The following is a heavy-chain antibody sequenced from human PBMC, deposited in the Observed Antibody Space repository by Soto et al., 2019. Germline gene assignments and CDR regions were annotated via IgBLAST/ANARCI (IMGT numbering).Heavy chain of an antibody. CDR2: IKSKTDGGTT. Sequence: GGSLRLSCAASGFTFSNAWMNWVRQAPGKGLEWVGRIKSKTDGGTTDYAAPVKGRFTISRDDSKNTLYLQMNSLKTEDTAVYYCTNSATYYYDSSGYRVLAFDIWGQGTMVTVS. V-gene: IGHV3-15*07. CDR3: TNSATYYYDSSGYRVLAFDI. CDR1: GFTFSNAW. D-gene: IGHD3-22*01. J-gene: IGHJ3*02.